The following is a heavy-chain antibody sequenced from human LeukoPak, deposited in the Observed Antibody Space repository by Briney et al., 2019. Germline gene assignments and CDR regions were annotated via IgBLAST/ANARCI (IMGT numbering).Heavy chain of an antibody. J-gene: IGHJ5*02. CDR1: GGTFSSYA. V-gene: IGHV1-69*13. CDR2: IIPIFGTA. CDR3: ARAHIVVVTAISLYNWFDP. D-gene: IGHD2-21*02. Sequence: GASVKVSCKASGGTFSSYAIVWVRQAPGQGLEWMGGIIPIFGTANYAQKFQGRVTITADESTSTAYMEPSSLRSEDTAVYYCARAHIVVVTAISLYNWFDPWGQGTLVTVSS.